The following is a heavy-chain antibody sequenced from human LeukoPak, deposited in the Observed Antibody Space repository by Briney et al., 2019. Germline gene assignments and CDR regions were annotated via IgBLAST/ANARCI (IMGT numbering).Heavy chain of an antibody. CDR2: ISGDGGST. Sequence: GGSLRLSCAASGFTFDDYAMHWVRQAPGKGLEWVSLISGDGGSTYYADSVKGRFTISRDRSKTSLYLQMNSLRTEDTALYYCANEGVWGQGTMVTVSS. CDR1: GFTFDDYA. J-gene: IGHJ3*01. CDR3: ANEGV. V-gene: IGHV3-43*02.